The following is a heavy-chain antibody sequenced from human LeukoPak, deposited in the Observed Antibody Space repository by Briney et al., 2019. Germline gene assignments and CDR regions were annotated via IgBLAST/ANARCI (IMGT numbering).Heavy chain of an antibody. Sequence: GASVTVSCTASGYTFTGYYMHWVRQAPGQGLEGMGWINPNSGGTYYAQTVKGRVTITRDTSMSTVYLQLSSLRADDTAVYYCAGRNRDSIAARLGVYYYYYMDVWRKGRTASVSS. V-gene: IGHV1-2*02. CDR1: GYTFTGYY. CDR3: AGRNRDSIAARLGVYYYYYMDV. CDR2: INPNSGGT. D-gene: IGHD6-6*01. J-gene: IGHJ6*03.